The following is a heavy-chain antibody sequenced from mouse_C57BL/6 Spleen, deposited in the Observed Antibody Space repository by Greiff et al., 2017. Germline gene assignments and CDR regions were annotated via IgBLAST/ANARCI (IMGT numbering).Heavy chain of an antibody. D-gene: IGHD1-1*01. CDR2: IDPEGGDT. CDR1: GFNIKDYY. J-gene: IGHJ1*03. Sequence: VQLQQSGAGLVRPGASVKLSCTASGFNIKDYYMHWVKQRPGQGLEWIGRIDPEGGDTEYAPKFQGKATMTADTSSNTAYLQLSSLTSEDTAVYYCTTIITTVVEYFDVWGTGTTVTVSS. V-gene: IGHV14-1*01. CDR3: TTIITTVVEYFDV.